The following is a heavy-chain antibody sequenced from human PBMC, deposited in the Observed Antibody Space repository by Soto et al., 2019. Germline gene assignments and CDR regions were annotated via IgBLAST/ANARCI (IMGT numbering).Heavy chain of an antibody. V-gene: IGHV1-69*13. CDR2: IIPIFGTA. Sequence: GASVKVSCKASGGTFSSYAISWVRQAPGQGLEWMGGIIPIFGTANYAQKFQGRVTITADESTSTAYMELSSLRSEDTAVYYCARDPEVTHPIAAAVASDYWGQGTLVTVSS. D-gene: IGHD6-13*01. CDR1: GGTFSSYA. CDR3: ARDPEVTHPIAAAVASDY. J-gene: IGHJ4*02.